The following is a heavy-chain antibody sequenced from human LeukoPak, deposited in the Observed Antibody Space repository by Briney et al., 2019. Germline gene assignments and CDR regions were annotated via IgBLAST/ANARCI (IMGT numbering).Heavy chain of an antibody. CDR1: GYTFTSYD. V-gene: IGHV1-8*01. CDR3: ARDWPTVIADF. D-gene: IGHD4-11*01. CDR2: MNPNSGNT. Sequence: ASVKVSCKASGYTFTSYDINWVRQATGQGLEWMGWMNPNSGNTGYAQKFQGRFTMTTDTSTSTAHMELRSLRSDDTAVYYCARDWPTVIADFWGQGTLVTVSS. J-gene: IGHJ1*01.